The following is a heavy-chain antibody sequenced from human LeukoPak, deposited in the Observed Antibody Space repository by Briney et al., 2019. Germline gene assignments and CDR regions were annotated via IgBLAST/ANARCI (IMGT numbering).Heavy chain of an antibody. CDR1: GYTFTSYG. Sequence: ASVKVSCKASGYTFTSYGISWVRQAPGQGLEWMGWISAYNGNTNYAQKLQGRVTVTTDTSTSTAYMELRSLRSDDTAVYYCARVPPSPTMIVVVSWFDPWGQGTLVTVSS. J-gene: IGHJ5*02. V-gene: IGHV1-18*01. CDR3: ARVPPSPTMIVVVSWFDP. D-gene: IGHD3-22*01. CDR2: ISAYNGNT.